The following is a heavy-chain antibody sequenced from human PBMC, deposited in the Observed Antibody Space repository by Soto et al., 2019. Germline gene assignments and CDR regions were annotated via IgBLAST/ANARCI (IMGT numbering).Heavy chain of an antibody. CDR1: GFTFSSYA. V-gene: IGHV3-23*01. CDR2: ISGSGGST. CDR3: AKGPPYEYSSSWSYYYYYGMDV. Sequence: EVQLLESGGGLVQPGGSLRLSCAASGFTFSSYAMSWVRQAPGKGLEWVSAISGSGGSTYYADSVKGRFTISRDNSKNTLYLQMNSLRAEDTAVYYCAKGPPYEYSSSWSYYYYYGMDVWGQGTTVTVSS. D-gene: IGHD6-13*01. J-gene: IGHJ6*02.